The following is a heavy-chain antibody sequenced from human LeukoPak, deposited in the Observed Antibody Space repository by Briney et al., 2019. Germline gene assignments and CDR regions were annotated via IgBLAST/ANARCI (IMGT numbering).Heavy chain of an antibody. D-gene: IGHD3-9*01. V-gene: IGHV3-30*04. CDR1: GFTFSSYA. CDR3: ARDHVLRYFDWPMGAFDI. J-gene: IGHJ3*02. Sequence: GRSLRLSCAASGFTFSSYAMHWVRQAPGKGLEWVAVISYDGSSKYYADSVKGRFTISRDNSKNTLYLQMNSLRAEDTAVYYCARDHVLRYFDWPMGAFDIWGQGTMSPSLQ. CDR2: ISYDGSSK.